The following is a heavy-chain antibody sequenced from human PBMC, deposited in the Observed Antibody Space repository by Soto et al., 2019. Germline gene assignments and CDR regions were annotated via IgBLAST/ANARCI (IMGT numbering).Heavy chain of an antibody. D-gene: IGHD5-18*01. Sequence: PGGSLRLSCAASGFTFSSYAMSWVRQAPGKGLEWVSAISGSGGSTYYADSVKGRFTTSRDNSKNTLYLQMNSLRAEDPAVYYCARDRSGGYSYGYSFLYWAQGTMVTVSS. J-gene: IGHJ4*02. V-gene: IGHV3-23*01. CDR2: ISGSGGST. CDR1: GFTFSSYA. CDR3: ARDRSGGYSYGYSFLY.